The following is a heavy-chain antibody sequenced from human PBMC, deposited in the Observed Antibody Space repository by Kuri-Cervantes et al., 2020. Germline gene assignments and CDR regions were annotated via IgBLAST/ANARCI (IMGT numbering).Heavy chain of an antibody. J-gene: IGHJ5*02. Sequence: SGPTLVKPTETLTLTCTVSGFSLSDGSVGVSWIRQPPGKALEWLAHIFSNDEKSYSTSLKSRLTISKDTSKSQVVLTMTNMDPVDTATYYCARMRVQGVSEYNWFDPWGQGTLVTVSS. D-gene: IGHD3-10*01. CDR2: IFSNDEK. CDR3: ARMRVQGVSEYNWFDP. V-gene: IGHV2-26*01. CDR1: GFSLSDGSVG.